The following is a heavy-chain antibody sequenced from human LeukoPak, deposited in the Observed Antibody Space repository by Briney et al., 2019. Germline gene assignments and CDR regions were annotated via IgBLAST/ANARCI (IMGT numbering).Heavy chain of an antibody. D-gene: IGHD3-22*01. V-gene: IGHV4-59*01. J-gene: IGHJ5*02. CDR1: GGSISSYY. CDR2: IFYSGST. Sequence: SETLSLTCTVSGGSISSYYWSWIRQPPGKGLEWIGYIFYSGSTNYNPSLKSRVTISVDTSKNQFSLKLSSVTAADTAVYYCARGPYYYDSSGYYPKAFPWGQGTLVTVSS. CDR3: ARGPYYYDSSGYYPKAFP.